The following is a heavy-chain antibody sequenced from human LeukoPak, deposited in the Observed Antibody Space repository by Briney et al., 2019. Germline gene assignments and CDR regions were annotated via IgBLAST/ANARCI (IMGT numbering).Heavy chain of an antibody. D-gene: IGHD6-13*01. Sequence: ASVKVSCKASGYTFTSYGISWVRQAPGQGPEWMGWISAYNGNTNYAQKLQGRVTMTTDTSTSTAYMELRSLRSDDTAVYYCAREAAAGTDPFFDPWGQGTLVTVSS. V-gene: IGHV1-18*01. CDR1: GYTFTSYG. J-gene: IGHJ5*02. CDR3: AREAAAGTDPFFDP. CDR2: ISAYNGNT.